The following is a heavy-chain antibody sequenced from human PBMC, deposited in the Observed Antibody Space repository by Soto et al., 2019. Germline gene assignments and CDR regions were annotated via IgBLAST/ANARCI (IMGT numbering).Heavy chain of an antibody. CDR1: GGSISTNGYY. CDR3: ARFRGYNYGPVDY. Sequence: PSETLSLTCSVSGGSISTNGYYWGWIRQPPGKGLEWIGSIYYSGSAYYNPSVRSRLTISVDTSKNQLSLKLSSVTAADTAVYFCARFRGYNYGPVDYWGQGALVT. J-gene: IGHJ4*02. CDR2: IYYSGSA. V-gene: IGHV4-39*01. D-gene: IGHD5-18*01.